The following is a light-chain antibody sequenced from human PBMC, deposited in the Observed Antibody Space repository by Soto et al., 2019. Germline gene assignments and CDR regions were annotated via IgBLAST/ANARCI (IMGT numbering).Light chain of an antibody. Sequence: DIVMTQSPDSLAVSLGERATINCKSSQSVLYRSSNKNYLAWYQQKPGQPPKLLIYWASTRESGVPDRFSGSASGTDFTLTISSLQAEDVAVYYCQQYYSAPQTFGQGTKLEIK. CDR2: WAS. J-gene: IGKJ2*01. CDR3: QQYYSAPQT. V-gene: IGKV4-1*01. CDR1: QSVLYRSSNKNY.